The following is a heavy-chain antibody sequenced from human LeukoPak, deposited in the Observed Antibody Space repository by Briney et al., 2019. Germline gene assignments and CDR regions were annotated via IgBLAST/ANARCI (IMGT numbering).Heavy chain of an antibody. Sequence: SETLSLTCTVSGGSISSSSYYWGWIRQPPGKGLEWIGSIYYSGSTYYNPSLKSRVTISVDTSKNQFSLKLSSVTAADTAVYYCARACSTSCYGCMDVWGKGTTVTISS. V-gene: IGHV4-39*07. CDR3: ARACSTSCYGCMDV. J-gene: IGHJ6*03. CDR1: GGSISSSSYY. D-gene: IGHD2-2*01. CDR2: IYYSGST.